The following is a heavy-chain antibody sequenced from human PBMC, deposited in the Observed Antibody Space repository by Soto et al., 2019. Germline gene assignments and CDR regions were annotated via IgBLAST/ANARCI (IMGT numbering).Heavy chain of an antibody. Sequence: QVQLQESGPGLGNPSQTLSLTCLFSVASFSSGGYYWSWFRQHPGKGREGIGYIYYSGSTYYNPSLKSRVTISVDTSKNQFSLKLSSVTAADTAVYYCARTPLLWGQGTLVTVSS. CDR1: VASFSSGGYY. V-gene: IGHV4-31*03. CDR2: IYYSGST. CDR3: ARTPLL. J-gene: IGHJ4*02. D-gene: IGHD1-26*01.